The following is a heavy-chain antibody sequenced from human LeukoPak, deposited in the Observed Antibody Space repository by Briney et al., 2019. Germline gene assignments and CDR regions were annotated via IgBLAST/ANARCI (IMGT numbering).Heavy chain of an antibody. D-gene: IGHD3-10*01. J-gene: IGHJ4*02. Sequence: PGRSLRLSCAASGFIFSNYGFHWGRQAPGKGLEWGAVFWSDGRQKYYVDSVKGRFTVSRDTSKKTVYLQMNSLRAEDTAVYYCARDDDGSGKYGQLYWGQGTLVTVSS. CDR1: GFIFSNYG. CDR3: ARDDDGSGKYGQLY. CDR2: FWSDGRQK. V-gene: IGHV3-33*01.